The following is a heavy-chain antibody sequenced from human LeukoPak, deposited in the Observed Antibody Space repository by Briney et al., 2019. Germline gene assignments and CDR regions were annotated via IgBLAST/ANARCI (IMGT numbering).Heavy chain of an antibody. J-gene: IGHJ4*02. D-gene: IGHD6-13*01. Sequence: PSETLSLTCTVSGGSISSSSYYWGWIRQPPGKGLEWIGSIYYSGSTYYNPSLKSRVTISVDTSKNQFSLKLSSVTAADTAVYYCAREIIAAAAFDYWGQGTLVTVSS. V-gene: IGHV4-39*02. CDR1: GGSISSSSYY. CDR2: IYYSGST. CDR3: AREIIAAAAFDY.